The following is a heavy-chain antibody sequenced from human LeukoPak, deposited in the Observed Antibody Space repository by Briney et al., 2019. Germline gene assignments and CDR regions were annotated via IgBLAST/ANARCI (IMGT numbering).Heavy chain of an antibody. J-gene: IGHJ5*02. V-gene: IGHV1-69*04. Sequence: SVKVSCQASGGTFSSYAISWVRQAPGQGLEWMGRIIPILGIANYAQKFQGRVTITADKSTSTAYMELSSLRSEGMAVYYCAREEQQLVLNWFDLWAQGTLVSVS. D-gene: IGHD6-13*01. CDR2: IIPILGIA. CDR3: AREEQQLVLNWFDL. CDR1: GGTFSSYA.